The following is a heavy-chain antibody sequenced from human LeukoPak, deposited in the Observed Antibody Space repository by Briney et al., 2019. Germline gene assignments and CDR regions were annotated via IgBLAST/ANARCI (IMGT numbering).Heavy chain of an antibody. CDR3: ARDPGYYDSSGHVEYYFDY. V-gene: IGHV3-21*01. CDR1: GFTFSSYT. J-gene: IGHJ4*02. CDR2: ISSSSSYI. D-gene: IGHD3-22*01. Sequence: GGSLRLSCAASGFTFSSYTMNWVRQAPGKGLEWVSCISSSSSYIYYADSVKGRFTISRDNAKNSLYLQMNSLRAEDTAVYYCARDPGYYDSSGHVEYYFDYWGQGTLVTVSS.